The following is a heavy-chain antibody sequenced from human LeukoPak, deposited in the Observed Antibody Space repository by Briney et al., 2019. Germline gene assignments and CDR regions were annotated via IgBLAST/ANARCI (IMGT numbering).Heavy chain of an antibody. J-gene: IGHJ6*02. CDR3: AKDRGTAMATYYYYGMDV. CDR1: GFTFSSYA. V-gene: IGHV3-23*01. D-gene: IGHD5-18*01. CDR2: ISGSGGST. Sequence: PGGSLRLSCAASGFTFSSYAMSWVRQAPGKGLEWVSAISGSGGSTYYADSVKGRFTISRDNSKNTLYLQMNSLRAEDTAAYYCAKDRGTAMATYYYYGMDVWGQGTTVTVSS.